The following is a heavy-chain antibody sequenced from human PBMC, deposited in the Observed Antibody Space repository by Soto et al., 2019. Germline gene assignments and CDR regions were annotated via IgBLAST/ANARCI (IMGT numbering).Heavy chain of an antibody. V-gene: IGHV1-69*13. CDR1: GGTFRTSA. CDR3: ARDKDRQQLGGNYYYILDV. J-gene: IGHJ6*02. CDR2: IMPVFPTP. D-gene: IGHD3-3*02. Sequence: SVKVSCKTSGGTFRTSAISWVRQAPGQGLEWMGGIMPVFPTPDYAQKFQGRVTITADESTSTVYMELSSLRSEDTAVYYCARDKDRQQLGGNYYYILDVWGQGTTVTVSS.